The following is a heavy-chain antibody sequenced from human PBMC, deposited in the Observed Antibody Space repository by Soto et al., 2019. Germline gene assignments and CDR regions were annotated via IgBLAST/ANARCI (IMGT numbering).Heavy chain of an antibody. V-gene: IGHV1-18*01. CDR2: ISAYNGNT. CDR1: GYTFTSYG. J-gene: IGHJ2*01. D-gene: IGHD2-15*01. Sequence: ASVKVSCKAAGYTFTSYGISWVRQAPGQGLEWMGWISAYNGNTNYAQKLQGRVTMTTDTSTSTAYMELRSLRSDATAGYYCAADCSSGSSYSEIYSLWG. CDR3: AADCSSGSSYSEIYSL.